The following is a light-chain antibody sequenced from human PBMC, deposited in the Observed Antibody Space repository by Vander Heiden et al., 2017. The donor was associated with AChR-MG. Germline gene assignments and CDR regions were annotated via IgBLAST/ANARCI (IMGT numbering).Light chain of an antibody. CDR2: GAS. CDR3: QQYNNWPRRLT. Sequence: IVMTQSPATLSVSPGERATLSRRASQSVSSNLAWYQQKPGQAPRLLIYGASTRATGIPARFSGSGSGTEFTLTISSLQSEDFAVYYCQQYNNWPRRLTFGGGTKVEIK. CDR1: QSVSSN. J-gene: IGKJ4*01. V-gene: IGKV3-15*01.